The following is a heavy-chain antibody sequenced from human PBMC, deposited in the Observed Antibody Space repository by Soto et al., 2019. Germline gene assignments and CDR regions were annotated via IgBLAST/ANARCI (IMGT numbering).Heavy chain of an antibody. CDR1: GGTFSSYA. D-gene: IGHD1-26*01. J-gene: IGHJ4*02. Sequence: QVQLVQSGAEVKKPESSVKVSCKASGGTFSSYAISWVRQAPGQGLEWMGGIIPIFGTANYAQKFQGRVTITADESTSPAYLELSSLRSADTAVYYCARQGGAGELRPFDYWGQGTLVTVSA. CDR2: IIPIFGTA. CDR3: ARQGGAGELRPFDY. V-gene: IGHV1-69*01.